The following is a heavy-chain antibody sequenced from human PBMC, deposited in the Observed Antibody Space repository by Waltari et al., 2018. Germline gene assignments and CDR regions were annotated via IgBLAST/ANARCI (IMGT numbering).Heavy chain of an antibody. D-gene: IGHD6-19*01. V-gene: IGHV3-21*06. CDR3: ARDSSGWLFDY. CDR1: GFTFGDSR. CDR2: ISSGTNYI. J-gene: IGHJ4*02. Sequence: EVQLVESGGGLVKPGGPLRRSCAASGFTFGDSRMNWVRQAPGKGLEWLASISSGTNYIYYADSLRGRFTISRDNAKNSLYLEMNSLRAEDTAVYYCARDSSGWLFDYWGQGTLVTVSS.